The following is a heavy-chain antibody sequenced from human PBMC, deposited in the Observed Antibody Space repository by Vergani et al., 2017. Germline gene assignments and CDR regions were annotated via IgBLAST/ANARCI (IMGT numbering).Heavy chain of an antibody. V-gene: IGHV4-39*07. D-gene: IGHD6-19*01. Sequence: QVQLQESGPGLVKPSETLSLTCTVSGGSISSSSYYWGWIRQPPGKGLEWIGSIYYSGSTYYNPSLKSRVTISVDTSKNQFSLKLSSVTAADTAVYYCASILPRETYSSGEGDGGYWGQGTLVTVSS. CDR2: IYYSGST. CDR1: GGSISSSSYY. CDR3: ASILPRETYSSGEGDGGY. J-gene: IGHJ4*02.